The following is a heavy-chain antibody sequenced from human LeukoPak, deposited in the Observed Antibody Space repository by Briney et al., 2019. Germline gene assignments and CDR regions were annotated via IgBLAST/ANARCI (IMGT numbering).Heavy chain of an antibody. Sequence: SETLSLTCTVSGGSISSGRYYWGWIRQPPGKGLEWIGRIYTSGSTNYNPSLKSRVTMSVDTSKNQFSLKLSSVTAADTAVYYCALTGGIAAAGATFDYWGQGTLVTVSS. CDR2: IYTSGST. V-gene: IGHV4-39*07. CDR3: ALTGGIAAAGATFDY. J-gene: IGHJ4*02. D-gene: IGHD6-13*01. CDR1: GGSISSGRYY.